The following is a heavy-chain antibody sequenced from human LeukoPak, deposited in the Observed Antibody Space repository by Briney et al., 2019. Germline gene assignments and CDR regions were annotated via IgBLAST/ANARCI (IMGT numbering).Heavy chain of an antibody. CDR3: ARRAGEYSHPYDY. V-gene: IGHV3-53*01. D-gene: IGHD4-17*01. J-gene: IGHJ4*02. Sequence: GGSLRLSCTISGFTVSSNSMSWVRQAPGKGLEWVSFIYSGGNTHYSDSVKGRFTISRDNSKNTLYLQMNSLRADDTAVYYCARRAGEYSHPYDYWGQGTLVTVSS. CDR1: GFTVSSNS. CDR2: IYSGGNT.